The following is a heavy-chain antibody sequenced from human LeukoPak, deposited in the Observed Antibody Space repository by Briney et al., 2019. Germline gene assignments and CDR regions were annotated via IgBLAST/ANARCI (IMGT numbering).Heavy chain of an antibody. D-gene: IGHD3-3*01. CDR2: ISSSSSYI. CDR3: ARSTWYYDFWSGYYRATGRKNYYYGMDV. Sequence: GGSLRLSCAASGFTFSSYSMNWVRQAPGKGLEWVSSISSSSSYIYYADSVKGRFTISRDNAKNSLYLQMNSLRAEDTAVYYCARSTWYYDFWSGYYRATGRKNYYYGMDVWGQGTTVTVSS. V-gene: IGHV3-21*01. CDR1: GFTFSSYS. J-gene: IGHJ6*02.